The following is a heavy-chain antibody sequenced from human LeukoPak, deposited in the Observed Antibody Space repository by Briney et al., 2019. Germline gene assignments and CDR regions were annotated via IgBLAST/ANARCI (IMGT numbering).Heavy chain of an antibody. J-gene: IGHJ6*02. CDR1: GFTFSSYG. V-gene: IGHV3-33*01. Sequence: GGSLRLSCAASGFTFSSYGMHWVRQAPGKGLEWVAVIWYDGSNKYYADSVKGRFTISRDNSKNTLYLQMNSLRAEDTAVYYCARGQTSYYHYYGLDVWGQGTTVTVSS. CDR3: ARGQTSYYHYYGLDV. CDR2: IWYDGSNK.